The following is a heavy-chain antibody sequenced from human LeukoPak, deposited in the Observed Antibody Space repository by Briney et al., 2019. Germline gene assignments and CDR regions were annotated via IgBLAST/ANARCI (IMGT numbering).Heavy chain of an antibody. Sequence: SETLSLTCSVSGGSISTYYWSWIRQPPGKGLEWIGYVDHTGSTNFNPSLNGRVSISRDTTNNLFSLRLRSVTAADTAVYFCARGRVSSSTWYSTYYYYFYMDVWGKGTTVTVSS. CDR2: VDHTGST. V-gene: IGHV4-59*01. CDR3: ARGRVSSSTWYSTYYYYFYMDV. J-gene: IGHJ6*03. CDR1: GGSISTYY. D-gene: IGHD1-1*01.